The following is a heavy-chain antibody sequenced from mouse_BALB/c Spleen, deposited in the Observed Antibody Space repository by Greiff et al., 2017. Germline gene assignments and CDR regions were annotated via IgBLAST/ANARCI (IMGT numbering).Heavy chain of an antibody. V-gene: IGHV2-5-1*01. J-gene: IGHJ4*01. D-gene: IGHD2-3*01. CDR3: AKTDDGYHYAMDY. Sequence: VQLQQSGPSLVQPSQSLSITCTVSGFSLTSYGVHWVRQSPGKGLEWLGVIWRGGSTDYNAAFMSRLSITKDNSKSQVFFKMNSLQADDTAIYYCAKTDDGYHYAMDYWGQGTSVTVSS. CDR2: IWRGGST. CDR1: GFSLTSYG.